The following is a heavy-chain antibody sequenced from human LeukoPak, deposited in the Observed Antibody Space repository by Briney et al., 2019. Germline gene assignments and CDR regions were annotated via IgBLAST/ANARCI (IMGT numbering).Heavy chain of an antibody. CDR3: ASGYSSSWYYFDY. J-gene: IGHJ4*02. CDR1: GGSFSGYY. V-gene: IGHV4-34*01. D-gene: IGHD6-13*01. CDR2: INHSGST. Sequence: SETLSLTCAVYGGSFSGYYWSWIRQPPGKGLEWIGEINHSGSTNYNPSLKSRVTISVDTSKNQFSLKLSSVTAADTAVYYCASGYSSSWYYFDYWGQGTLVAVSS.